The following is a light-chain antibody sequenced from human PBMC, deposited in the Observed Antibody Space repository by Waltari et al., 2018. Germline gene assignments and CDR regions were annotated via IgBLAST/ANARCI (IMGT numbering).Light chain of an antibody. CDR1: QSVSKY. V-gene: IGKV1-39*01. CDR3: QQNYNTPLS. J-gene: IGKJ4*02. CDR2: TTS. Sequence: DIQMPQSPSSLSASVGDRVTITCRASQSVSKYLNWYQQQPGKAPKLLIYTTSNLQSGVPSRFSGSGSGTDFTLTISSLQLEDLATYYCQQNYNTPLSFGGGTKVEIK.